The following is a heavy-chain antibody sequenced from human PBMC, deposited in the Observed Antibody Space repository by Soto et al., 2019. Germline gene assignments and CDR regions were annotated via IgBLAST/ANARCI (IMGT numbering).Heavy chain of an antibody. D-gene: IGHD5-12*01. J-gene: IGHJ6*03. CDR2: IYYSGST. V-gene: IGHV4-39*02. Sequence: SETLSLTCTVSGGSISSSSYYWGWIRQPPGKGLEWIGSIYYSGSTYYNPSLKSRVTISVDTSKNHFSLKLSSVTAADTAVYYCARLRGYSGYDPLYYYYMEVWGKGTTVTVPS. CDR3: ARLRGYSGYDPLYYYYMEV. CDR1: GGSISSSSYY.